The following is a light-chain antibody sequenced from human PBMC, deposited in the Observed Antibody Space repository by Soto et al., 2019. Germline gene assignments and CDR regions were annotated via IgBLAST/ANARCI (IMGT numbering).Light chain of an antibody. CDR2: DVS. J-gene: IGLJ1*01. CDR1: SSDVGGYNY. Sequence: QSALTQPASVSGSPGQSITISCTGTSSDVGGYNYVSWYQQHPGKAPKLMIYDVSNRPSGVSNRFSGSKSGNTASLTISGLQAEDEADYYCSSYTSSRNYVFGTGTKLT. V-gene: IGLV2-14*01. CDR3: SSYTSSRNYV.